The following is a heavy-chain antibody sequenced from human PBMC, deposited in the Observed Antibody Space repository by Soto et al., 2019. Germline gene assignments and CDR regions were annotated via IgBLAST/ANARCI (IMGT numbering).Heavy chain of an antibody. D-gene: IGHD3-9*01. CDR3: ARDKDWAFDY. V-gene: IGHV3-48*04. Sequence: GGSLRLSCAASGFTFSSYSMNWVRQAPGKGLEWVSYIFTTGTTMYYADSVNGRFTVSRDNARNSVFLLLNSLRAEDTAIYYCARDKDWAFDYWGQGTLVTVSS. CDR1: GFTFSSYS. J-gene: IGHJ4*02. CDR2: IFTTGTTM.